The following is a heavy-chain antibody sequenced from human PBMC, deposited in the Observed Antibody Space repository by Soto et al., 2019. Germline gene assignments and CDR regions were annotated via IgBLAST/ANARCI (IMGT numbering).Heavy chain of an antibody. J-gene: IGHJ4*02. D-gene: IGHD3-9*01. CDR1: GGSISSYY. V-gene: IGHV4-59*01. Sequence: SETLSLTCTVSGGSISSYYWSWIRQPPGKGLEWIGYIYYSGSTNYNPSLKSRVTISVDTSKNQFSLKLSSVTPADTAVYYCARNPLNYDILTGYYSFPFDYWGQGTLVTVSS. CDR3: ARNPLNYDILTGYYSFPFDY. CDR2: IYYSGST.